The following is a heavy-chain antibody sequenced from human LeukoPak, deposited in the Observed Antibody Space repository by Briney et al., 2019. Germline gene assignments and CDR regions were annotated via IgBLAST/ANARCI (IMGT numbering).Heavy chain of an antibody. J-gene: IGHJ6*02. CDR2: IYSGGST. Sequence: GGSLRLSCAASGFTVGSNYMSWVRQAPGKGLEWVSVIYSGGSTYYADSVKGRFTISRDNSKNTLYLQMNSLRAEDTAVYYCARDRLWFGEIIHNYGMDVWGQGTTVTVSS. CDR1: GFTVGSNY. D-gene: IGHD3-10*01. CDR3: ARDRLWFGEIIHNYGMDV. V-gene: IGHV3-66*01.